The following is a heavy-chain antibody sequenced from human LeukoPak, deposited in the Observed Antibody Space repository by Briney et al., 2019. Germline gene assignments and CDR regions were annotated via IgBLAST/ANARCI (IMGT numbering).Heavy chain of an antibody. Sequence: GGSLRLSCAASGFTVSSNYMSWVRQAPGKGLEWVSVIYSGGSTYYADSVKGRFIISRDNSKNTLYLQMNSLRAEDTAVYYCAREGGSAEDYGDYPHYFDYWGQGTLVTVSS. J-gene: IGHJ4*02. CDR2: IYSGGST. V-gene: IGHV3-53*01. CDR1: GFTVSSNY. D-gene: IGHD4-17*01. CDR3: AREGGSAEDYGDYPHYFDY.